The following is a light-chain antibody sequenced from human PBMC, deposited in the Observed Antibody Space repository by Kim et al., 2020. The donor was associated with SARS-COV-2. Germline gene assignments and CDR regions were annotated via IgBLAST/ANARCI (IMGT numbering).Light chain of an antibody. Sequence: EIVMTQSPATLSVSPGERATLSCRASQSVSSNLAWYQKKPGQAPRLLISGTSNRATDIPARFSGSGSGTEFTLTISSLQSEDFAVYYCQQYNNWPLTFGGGTKVDIK. V-gene: IGKV3-15*01. CDR1: QSVSSN. CDR3: QQYNNWPLT. J-gene: IGKJ4*01. CDR2: GTS.